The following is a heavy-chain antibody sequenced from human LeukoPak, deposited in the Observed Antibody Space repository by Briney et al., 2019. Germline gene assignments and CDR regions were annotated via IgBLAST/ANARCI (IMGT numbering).Heavy chain of an antibody. CDR2: IRYDGNNK. CDR1: GFTFSNYG. J-gene: IGHJ4*02. D-gene: IGHD1-14*01. V-gene: IGHV3-30*02. CDR3: VKDNPLDY. Sequence: GGSLRLPCGASGFTFSNYGMLWVRQAPGKGLDWVAFIRYDGNNKLYADSVKGRFTISRDNSKNTLYLHINSLRAEDTAVYYCVKDNPLDYWGQGTLVIVSS.